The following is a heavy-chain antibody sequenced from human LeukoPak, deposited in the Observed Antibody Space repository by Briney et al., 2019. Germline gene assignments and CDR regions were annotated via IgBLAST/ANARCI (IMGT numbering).Heavy chain of an antibody. J-gene: IGHJ4*02. V-gene: IGHV3-15*01. Sequence: GGSLRLSCVASGFXFTNARISWVRQAPGKGLEWVGRVKTNTEGGTTDYAAPVEGRFAISRDDSKNSLFLQMNSLKIEDTAVYYCTTDWLQNLLYFDHWGQGTLVTVSS. CDR1: GFXFTNAR. CDR3: TTDWLQNLLYFDH. D-gene: IGHD5-24*01. CDR2: VKTNTEGGTT.